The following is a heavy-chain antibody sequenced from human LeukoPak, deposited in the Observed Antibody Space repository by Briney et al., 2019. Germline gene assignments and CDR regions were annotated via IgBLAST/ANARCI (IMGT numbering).Heavy chain of an antibody. D-gene: IGHD4-17*01. CDR2: INPNSRGT. Sequence: ASVKVSCKASGYTFTGYYMHWVRQAPGQGLEGVGWINPNSRGTNYAQKFRGRVTMTRDTSISTAYMELSRLRSDDTAVYYCAVDKQRTLTFDYWGQGTLVTVSS. CDR1: GYTFTGYY. J-gene: IGHJ4*02. V-gene: IGHV1-2*02. CDR3: AVDKQRTLTFDY.